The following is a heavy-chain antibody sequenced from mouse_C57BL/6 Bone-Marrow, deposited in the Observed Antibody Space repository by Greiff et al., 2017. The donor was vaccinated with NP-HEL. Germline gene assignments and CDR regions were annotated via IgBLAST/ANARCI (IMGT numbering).Heavy chain of an antibody. Sequence: QVQLQQPGAELVKPGASVKLSCKASGYTFTSYWMQWVKQRPGQGLEWIGEIDPSDRYTNYNQKFKGKATLTVDTSSSTAYMQLSSLTSEDSAVDYCARERPPSYFDYWGQGTTLTVSS. J-gene: IGHJ2*01. CDR1: GYTFTSYW. CDR2: IDPSDRYT. V-gene: IGHV1-50*01. CDR3: ARERPPSYFDY.